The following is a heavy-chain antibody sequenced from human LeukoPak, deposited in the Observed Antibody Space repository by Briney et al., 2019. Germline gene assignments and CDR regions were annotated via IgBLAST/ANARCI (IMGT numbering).Heavy chain of an antibody. CDR2: ISAYNGNT. J-gene: IGHJ3*02. CDR3: ATTMVRGVITGAFDI. Sequence: ASVKVSCKASGYTFTSYGISWVRQAPGQRLEWMGWISAYNGNTNYAQKLQGRVTMTTDTSTSSAYMVLRSLRSDDTAVYYCATTMVRGVITGAFDIWGQGTMVTVSS. D-gene: IGHD3-10*01. CDR1: GYTFTSYG. V-gene: IGHV1-18*01.